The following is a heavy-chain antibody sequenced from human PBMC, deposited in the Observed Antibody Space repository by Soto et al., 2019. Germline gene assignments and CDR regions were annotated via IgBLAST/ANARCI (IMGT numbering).Heavy chain of an antibody. J-gene: IGHJ5*02. Sequence: KPSETLSLTCNVSGASLSRYYWSWIRQPPGKGLEWIGRIYATGDTDYNPSLKGRISMSVDMSKKQFSLTLRSVTAADTAIYYCVRDGTKNLRDRFEPWGRGILVTVSS. V-gene: IGHV4-4*07. CDR3: VRDGTKNLRDRFEP. CDR1: GASLSRYY. CDR2: IYATGDT. D-gene: IGHD1-26*01.